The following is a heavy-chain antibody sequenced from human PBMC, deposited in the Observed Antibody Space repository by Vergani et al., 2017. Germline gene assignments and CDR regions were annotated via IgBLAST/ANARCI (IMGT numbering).Heavy chain of an antibody. CDR3: TTDPRYCGDGSCYWLRDHHYYGMDV. D-gene: IGHD2-21*01. V-gene: IGHV3-15*07. Sequence: EVQLVESGGGLVKPGGSLRLSCVASGFSFRNAWMNWVRRTPGKGLEWVGRIKSTFVRGTTDYAAAVKGRFTISRDDSKNTLFLQMNGLKTEDIGVYYCTTDPRYCGDGSCYWLRDHHYYGMDVWGQGTTVTVSS. CDR1: GFSFRNAW. CDR2: IKSTFVRGTT. J-gene: IGHJ6*02.